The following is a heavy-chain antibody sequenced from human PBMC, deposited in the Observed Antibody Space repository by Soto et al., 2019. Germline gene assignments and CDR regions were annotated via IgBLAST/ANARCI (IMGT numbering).Heavy chain of an antibody. CDR1: GGSFSGYY. Sequence: PSETLSLTCAVYGGSFSGYYWSWIRQPPGKGLEWIGEINHSGSTNYNPSLKSRVTISVDTSKNQFSLKLSSVTAADTAVYYCARLNSGRTRSQLRPIVVVPAAMDPNYYYYMDVWGKGTTVTVSS. J-gene: IGHJ6*03. CDR3: ARLNSGRTRSQLRPIVVVPAAMDPNYYYYMDV. CDR2: INHSGST. D-gene: IGHD2-2*01. V-gene: IGHV4-34*01.